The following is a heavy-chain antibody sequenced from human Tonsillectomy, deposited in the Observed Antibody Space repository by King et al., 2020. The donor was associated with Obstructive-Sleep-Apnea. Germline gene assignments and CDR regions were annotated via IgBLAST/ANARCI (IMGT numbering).Heavy chain of an antibody. CDR1: GFTFDDYA. D-gene: IGHD1-26*01. CDR2: ISWDGGST. J-gene: IGHJ4*02. V-gene: IGHV3-43D*03. Sequence: VQLVESGGVVVQPGGSLRLSCAASGFTFDDYAMHWVRQAPGKGLEWGSLISWDGGSTYYADSVKGRLTSSWNGRKNSLYLQMTSLRAEDTALYYCARPASGTFGYFDYWGQGTLVTVSS. CDR3: ARPASGTFGYFDY.